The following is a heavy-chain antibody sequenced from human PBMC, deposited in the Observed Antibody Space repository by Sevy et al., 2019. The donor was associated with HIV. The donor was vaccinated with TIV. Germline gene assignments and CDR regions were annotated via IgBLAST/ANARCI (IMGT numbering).Heavy chain of an antibody. Sequence: GGSLRLSCAAFGFTFSTHAMHWVRQAPGKGLEWVAVIWTEGDDETYADSVRGRSTISTENSKNTRYLQMNSVGSEDTAVYYCATEYSNGFDYWGQGTLVTVSS. J-gene: IGHJ4*02. V-gene: IGHV3-33*01. CDR2: IWTEGDDE. CDR3: ATEYSNGFDY. CDR1: GFTFSTHA. D-gene: IGHD4-4*01.